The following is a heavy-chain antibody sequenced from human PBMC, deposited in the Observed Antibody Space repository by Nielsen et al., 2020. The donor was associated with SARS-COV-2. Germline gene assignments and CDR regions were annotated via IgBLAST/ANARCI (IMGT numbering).Heavy chain of an antibody. D-gene: IGHD2-2*01. Sequence: SETLSLTCAVYSGSFSGHYWTWIRQPPGKGVEWIGEINHRGGTNYKPSPKSRVTILVDASKSQFSLKLSSVTAADTAVYYCARRNRLASPGAHFDLWGRGTLVTVSS. CDR1: SGSFSGHY. J-gene: IGHJ2*01. CDR2: INHRGGT. V-gene: IGHV4-34*01. CDR3: ARRNRLASPGAHFDL.